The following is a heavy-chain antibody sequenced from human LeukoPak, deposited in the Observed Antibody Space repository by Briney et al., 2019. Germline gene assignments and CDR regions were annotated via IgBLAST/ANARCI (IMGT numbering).Heavy chain of an antibody. V-gene: IGHV1-18*01. J-gene: IGHJ3*02. CDR2: ISAYNGNT. CDR1: GYTFTSYG. CDR3: ARDATDCSSTSCYPEDAFDI. Sequence: GASVKVSCKASGYTFTSYGTSWVRQAPGQGLEWMGWISAYNGNTNYAQKLQGRVTMTTDTSTSTAYMELRSLRSDDTAVYYCARDATDCSSTSCYPEDAFDIWGQGTMVTVSS. D-gene: IGHD2-2*01.